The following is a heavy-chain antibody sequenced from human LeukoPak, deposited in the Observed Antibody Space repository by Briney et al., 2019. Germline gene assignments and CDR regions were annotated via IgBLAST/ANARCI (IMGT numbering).Heavy chain of an antibody. CDR1: GGSFSGYY. Sequence: SETLSLTCAVYGGSFSGYYWSWSRQPPGKGLEWIGEINHSGSTNYNPSLKSRVTILVDTSKNQFSLKLSSVTAADTAVYYCARGPPGIAAAAVDYWGQGTLVTVSS. V-gene: IGHV4-34*01. J-gene: IGHJ4*02. D-gene: IGHD6-13*01. CDR2: INHSGST. CDR3: ARGPPGIAAAAVDY.